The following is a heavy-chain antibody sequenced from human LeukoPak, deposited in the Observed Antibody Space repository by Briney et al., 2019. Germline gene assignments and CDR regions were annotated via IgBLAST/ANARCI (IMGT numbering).Heavy chain of an antibody. CDR3: ARYYYNDSGYSEDAFDI. CDR1: GFTFSNYW. CDR2: IKEDGSEK. V-gene: IGHV3-7*01. Sequence: PGGSLRLSCAASGFTFSNYWMSWVRQAPGKGLEWVANIKEDGSEKYYVDSMEGRFTISRDNAKNSLYLQMNSLRVEDPTVYYCARYYYNDSGYSEDAFDIWGQGTMVTVSA. D-gene: IGHD3-22*01. J-gene: IGHJ3*02.